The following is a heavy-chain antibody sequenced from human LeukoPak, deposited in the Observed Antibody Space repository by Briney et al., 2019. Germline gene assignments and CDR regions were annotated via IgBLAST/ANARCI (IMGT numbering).Heavy chain of an antibody. V-gene: IGHV3-48*03. D-gene: IGHD1-7*01. CDR3: ARTRITGTTPADAFDI. CDR1: GFTFSSYE. Sequence: GGSLRLSCAASGFTFSSYEMNWVRQAPGKGLEWVSYISSSGSTIYYADSVKGRFTISRDNSKNTLYLQMNSLRAEDTAVYYCARTRITGTTPADAFDIWGQGTMVTVSS. CDR2: ISSSGSTI. J-gene: IGHJ3*02.